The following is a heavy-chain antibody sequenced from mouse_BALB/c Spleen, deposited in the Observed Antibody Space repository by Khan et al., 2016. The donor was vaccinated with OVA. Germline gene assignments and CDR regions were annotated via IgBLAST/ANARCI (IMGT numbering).Heavy chain of an antibody. CDR1: GFSLTNYG. D-gene: IGHD2-10*01. V-gene: IGHV2-6-1*01. CDR2: IWSDGST. J-gene: IGHJ4*01. Sequence: VQLQESGPGLVAPSQSLSITCTISGFSLTNYGIHWVRQPPGKGLEWLVVIWSDGSTTYNSDLTSRLSISKDISKSQVFLKMNSLQTDDTAMYYCARQPYYHYYIMDYWGQGTSVTISS. CDR3: ARQPYYHYYIMDY.